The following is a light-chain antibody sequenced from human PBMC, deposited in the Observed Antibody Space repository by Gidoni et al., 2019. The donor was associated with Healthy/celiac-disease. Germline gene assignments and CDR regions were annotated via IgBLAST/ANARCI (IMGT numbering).Light chain of an antibody. V-gene: IGKV1-5*03. CDR2: KAS. CDR1: QSISSW. J-gene: IGKJ1*01. CDR3: QQYNSYPWT. Sequence: DIQMTQSPSTLSASVGDRVTITCRASQSISSWLAWYQQKPGKAPKPLIHKASSLESGVPSRFSGSGSGTEFTLTISSLQPDDFATYYCQQYNSYPWTFGQATKVEIK.